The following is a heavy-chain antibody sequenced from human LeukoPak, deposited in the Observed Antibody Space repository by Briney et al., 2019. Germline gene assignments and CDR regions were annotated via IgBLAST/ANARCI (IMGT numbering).Heavy chain of an antibody. CDR1: GASIGSSSYY. J-gene: IGHJ1*01. V-gene: IGHV4-39*01. Sequence: SETLSLTCIVSGASIGSSSYYWGWIRQSPEKGLEWIATIYSHNGAMNFNPSLKWRVSIAVDKSKSLFSLTLISVTAADTAMYYCASHYIWGSARYIEHWGQGTLVTVSS. CDR2: IYSHNGAM. D-gene: IGHD3-16*02. CDR3: ASHYIWGSARYIEH.